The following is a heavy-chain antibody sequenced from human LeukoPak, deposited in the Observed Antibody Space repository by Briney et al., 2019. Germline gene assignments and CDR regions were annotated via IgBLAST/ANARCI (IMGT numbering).Heavy chain of an antibody. D-gene: IGHD2-2*01. CDR3: ARVVVGSVVYYYYYGMDV. V-gene: IGHV1-18*01. J-gene: IGHJ6*02. CDR1: GYTFTSYG. CDR2: ISAYNGNT. Sequence: ASVKVSCKASGYTFTSYGISWVRAAPGQGLEWMGWISAYNGNTNYAQKLQGRVTMTTDTSTSTAYMELRSLRSDDTAVYYCARVVVGSVVYYYYYGMDVWGQGTTVTVSS.